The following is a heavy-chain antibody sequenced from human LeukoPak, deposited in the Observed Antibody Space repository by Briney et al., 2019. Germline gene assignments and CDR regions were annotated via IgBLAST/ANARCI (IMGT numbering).Heavy chain of an antibody. Sequence: GGSLRLSCAASVVTFSDYYMSWIRQAPGKGLQWVSYIGTGGSITYYADSVKGRFTISRDNAKNSLYLQMNSLRVEDTAAYYCARILEGYHYYMDVWGRGTTVTVS. CDR3: ARILEGYHYYMDV. CDR1: VVTFSDYY. J-gene: IGHJ6*03. V-gene: IGHV3-11*04. CDR2: IGTGGSIT.